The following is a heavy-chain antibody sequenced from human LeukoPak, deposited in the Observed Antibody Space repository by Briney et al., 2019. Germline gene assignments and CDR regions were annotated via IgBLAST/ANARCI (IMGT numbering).Heavy chain of an antibody. V-gene: IGHV5-51*01. CDR1: GYSFTSFW. CDR2: IYPGDSDT. J-gene: IGHJ4*02. CDR3: ARGRYSGTYLSYFDY. Sequence: GDSLKISCKGSGYSFTSFWIAWVRQMPGKGLEWMGIIYPGDSDTRYSPSFEGQVTFSADKSISTAYLQWSSLKASDTAMYYCARGRYSGTYLSYFDYWAQGTLVTVS. D-gene: IGHD1-26*01.